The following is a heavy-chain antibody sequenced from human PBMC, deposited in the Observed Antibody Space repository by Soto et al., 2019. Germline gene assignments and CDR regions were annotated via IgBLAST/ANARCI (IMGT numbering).Heavy chain of an antibody. CDR3: ARDSLAFFDS. J-gene: IGHJ4*02. CDR2: IYSSGST. V-gene: IGHV4-59*01. Sequence: SDTMSLTCTVSGGSISSYYWSWIRQPPGKGLEWIGYIYSSGSTLYNPSLKSRVIISVGTSMNQFSLKLSSVTAADTAVYYCARDSLAFFDSWGQGTLVTVSS. D-gene: IGHD5-12*01. CDR1: GGSISSYY.